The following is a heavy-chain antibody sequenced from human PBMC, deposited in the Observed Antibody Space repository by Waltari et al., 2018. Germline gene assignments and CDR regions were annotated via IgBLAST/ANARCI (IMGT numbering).Heavy chain of an antibody. D-gene: IGHD6-13*01. CDR1: GGSISSGGYS. CDR2: IYHSGRT. J-gene: IGHJ5*02. Sequence: QLQLQESGSGLVKPSQTLSLTCAVSGGSISSGGYSWSWIRQPPGKGLEWIGYIYHSGRTYYNPSRKSRVTISVDRSKNQFSLKLSSVTAADTAVYYCARGGPKFVQQLVPQWFDPWGQGTLVTVSS. V-gene: IGHV4-30-2*01. CDR3: ARGGPKFVQQLVPQWFDP.